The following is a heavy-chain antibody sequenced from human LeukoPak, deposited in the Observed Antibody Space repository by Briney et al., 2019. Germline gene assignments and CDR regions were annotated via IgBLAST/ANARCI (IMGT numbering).Heavy chain of an antibody. J-gene: IGHJ3*02. D-gene: IGHD6-19*01. CDR2: ISSSSSYI. CDR1: GFTFSSYS. V-gene: IGHV3-21*01. CDR3: ARGTGYSSGPFDI. Sequence: PGGSLRLSCAASGFTFSSYSMNWVRQAPGKGLEWVSSISSSSSYIYYADSVKGRFTISRDNAKNSLYLQMNSLRAEDTAVYYCARGTGYSSGPFDIWGQGTMVTVSS.